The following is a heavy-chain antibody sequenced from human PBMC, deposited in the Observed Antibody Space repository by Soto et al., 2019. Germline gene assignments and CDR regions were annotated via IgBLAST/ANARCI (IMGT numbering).Heavy chain of an antibody. V-gene: IGHV4-61*01. CDR2: IYYSGST. CDR3: ARGHRDKGSSIDS. J-gene: IGHJ5*01. Sequence: SETLSLTCTVSGGSVSSGSYYWSWIRQPPGKGLEWIGYIYYSGSTNCNPSLKSRVTISVDTSKNQFSLKLSSVTAADTAVYYCARGHRDKGSSIDSWGQGTLVTVYS. CDR1: GGSVSSGSYY.